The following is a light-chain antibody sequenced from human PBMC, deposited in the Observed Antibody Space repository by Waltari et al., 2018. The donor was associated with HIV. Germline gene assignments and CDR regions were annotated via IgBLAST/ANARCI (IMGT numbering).Light chain of an antibody. Sequence: QSALTQPASVSGSPGQSITISCTGPSSDFGSYSLSSWYQQHPGKAPKLMIYEVTKRPSGVSNRFSGSKSGNTASLTISGLQAEDEADYYCCSYAGNPYVFGTGTKVTVL. CDR2: EVT. CDR3: CSYAGNPYV. J-gene: IGLJ1*01. V-gene: IGLV2-23*02. CDR1: SSDFGSYSL.